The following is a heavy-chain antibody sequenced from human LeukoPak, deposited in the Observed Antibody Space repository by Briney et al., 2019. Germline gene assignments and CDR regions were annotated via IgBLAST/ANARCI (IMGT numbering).Heavy chain of an antibody. CDR2: IYYSGST. CDR1: GGSISSYY. CDR3: ASSGWYGERYYFDY. D-gene: IGHD6-19*01. J-gene: IGHJ4*02. Sequence: SETLSLTCAVYGGSISSYYWSWIRQPPGKGLEWIGYIYYSGSTNYNPSLKSRVTISVDTSKNQFSLKLSSVTAADTAVYYCASSGWYGERYYFDYWGQGTLVTVSS. V-gene: IGHV4-59*01.